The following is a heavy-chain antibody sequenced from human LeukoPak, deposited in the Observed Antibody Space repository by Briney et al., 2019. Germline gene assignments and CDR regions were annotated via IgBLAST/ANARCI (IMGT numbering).Heavy chain of an antibody. D-gene: IGHD1-26*01. CDR3: ARLNSGSYGNYFDY. CDR1: GGSIRSSSHF. V-gene: IGHV4-39*01. CDR2: INYSGTT. Sequence: ASETLSLTCTVSGGSIRSSSHFWVCVRQPPGKGLEWIGSINYSGTTYYTSSLKSRVTMSVNTSKSQFSLKLTSVTAADTAVYYCARLNSGSYGNYFDYWGQGTLVTVSS. J-gene: IGHJ4*02.